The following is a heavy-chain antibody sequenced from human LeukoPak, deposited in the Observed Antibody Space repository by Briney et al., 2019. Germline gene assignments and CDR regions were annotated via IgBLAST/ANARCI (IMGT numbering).Heavy chain of an antibody. D-gene: IGHD2-15*01. CDR2: TYYRSKWYN. J-gene: IGHJ4*02. Sequence: SQTLSLTCAISGDIVSSNSAAWNWIRQSPSRGLEWLGRTYYRSKWYNDYAVSVKSRITINPDTSKNQFSLQLNSVTPEDTAVYYCARDCHYCSGGSCYSNFDYWGQGTLVTVSS. CDR3: ARDCHYCSGGSCYSNFDY. V-gene: IGHV6-1*01. CDR1: GDIVSSNSAA.